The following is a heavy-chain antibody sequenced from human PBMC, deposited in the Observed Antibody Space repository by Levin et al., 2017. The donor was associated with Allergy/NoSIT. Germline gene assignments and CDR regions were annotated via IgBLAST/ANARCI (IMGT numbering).Heavy chain of an antibody. J-gene: IGHJ6*03. V-gene: IGHV1-69*06. Sequence: SVKVSCKASGGTFSSYAISWVRQAPRQGLEWMGGIIPIFGTANYAQKFQGRVTITADKSTSTAYMELSSLRSEDTAVYYCARGGLYPSYYMDVWGKGTTVTVSS. CDR1: GGTFSSYA. CDR2: IIPIFGTA. D-gene: IGHD2/OR15-2a*01. CDR3: ARGGLYPSYYMDV.